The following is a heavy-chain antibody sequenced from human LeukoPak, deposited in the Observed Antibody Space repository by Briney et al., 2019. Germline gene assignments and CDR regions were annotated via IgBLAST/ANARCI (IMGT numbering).Heavy chain of an antibody. CDR1: GFTFSTYA. Sequence: GWSLRLSCAASGFTFSTYAMTWVRQAPGKGLERVSAFSATDGSTQYADSVKGRFTISRDSTTNTLFLQMNSLRAEDTAVYYCARCQIAAAGTGALDVWGQGTMVSVSS. D-gene: IGHD6-13*01. V-gene: IGHV3-23*01. CDR2: FSATDGST. CDR3: ARCQIAAAGTGALDV. J-gene: IGHJ3*01.